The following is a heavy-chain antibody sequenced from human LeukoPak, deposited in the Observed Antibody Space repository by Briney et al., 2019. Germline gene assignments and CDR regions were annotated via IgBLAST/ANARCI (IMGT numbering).Heavy chain of an antibody. Sequence: GASVKVSCKASGYTFTGYYMHWVRQAPGQGLEWMGIINPSGGSTSYAQKFQGRVTMTRDTSTSTVYMELSSLRSEDTAVYYCARAGYYYGSGSYYNIPYYFDYWGQGTLVTVSS. CDR2: INPSGGST. CDR1: GYTFTGYY. J-gene: IGHJ4*02. D-gene: IGHD3-10*01. V-gene: IGHV1-46*01. CDR3: ARAGYYYGSGSYYNIPYYFDY.